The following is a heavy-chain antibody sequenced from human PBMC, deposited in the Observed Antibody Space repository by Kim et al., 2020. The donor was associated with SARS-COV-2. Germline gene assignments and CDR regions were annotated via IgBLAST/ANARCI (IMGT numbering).Heavy chain of an antibody. J-gene: IGHJ4*02. CDR1: GFTFSSYS. D-gene: IGHD3-22*01. V-gene: IGHV3-48*02. CDR3: ARATYYYDSSGCPCLDY. CDR2: ISSSSSTI. Sequence: GGSLRLSCAASGFTFSSYSMNWVRQAPGKGLEWVSYISSSSSTIYYADSVKGRFTISRDNAKNSLYLQMNSLRDEDTAVYYCARATYYYDSSGCPCLDYWGQGTLVTVSS.